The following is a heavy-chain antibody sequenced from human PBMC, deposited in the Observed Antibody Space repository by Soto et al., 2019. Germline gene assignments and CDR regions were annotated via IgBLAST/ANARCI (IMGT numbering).Heavy chain of an antibody. Sequence: QVQLQESGPGLVKPSETLSLTCTVSGGSISSYHWSWIRQTPGKGLEWIGYISYTGSTNYNPSLKSRVSFSVDTSKNQFSLQLSSVTAADTAVYYCATYYCSSDTCYYFDSRGQGTLVTVSS. CDR1: GGSISSYH. D-gene: IGHD2-2*01. CDR3: ATYYCSSDTCYYFDS. CDR2: ISYTGST. V-gene: IGHV4-59*01. J-gene: IGHJ4*02.